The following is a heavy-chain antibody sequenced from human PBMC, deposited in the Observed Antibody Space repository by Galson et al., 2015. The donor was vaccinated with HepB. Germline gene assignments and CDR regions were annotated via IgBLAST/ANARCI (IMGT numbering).Heavy chain of an antibody. CDR2: IYWNDDK. J-gene: IGHJ4*02. Sequence: PALVKPTQPLTLTCTFSGFSLSTSGVGVGWIRQPPGKVLEWLALIYWNDDKRYSPSLKSRLTITKDTSKNQVVLTMTNMDPVDTATYYCAHRRGGSYYSYWGQGTLVTVSS. CDR3: AHRRGGSYYSY. D-gene: IGHD1-26*01. CDR1: GFSLSTSGVG. V-gene: IGHV2-5*01.